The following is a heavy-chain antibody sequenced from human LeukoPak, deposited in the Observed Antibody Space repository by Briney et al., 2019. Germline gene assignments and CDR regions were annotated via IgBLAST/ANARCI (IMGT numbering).Heavy chain of an antibody. D-gene: IGHD3-16*02. Sequence: ASVKVSCKASGYTFTGYYMHWVRQAPGQGLEWMGWINPNSGGTNYAQKFQGRVTMTRDTSISTAYMELSRLRSDDTAVYYCARGKAIMITFGGVIVIPYFDYWGQGTLVTVSS. J-gene: IGHJ4*02. CDR2: INPNSGGT. CDR1: GYTFTGYY. V-gene: IGHV1-2*02. CDR3: ARGKAIMITFGGVIVIPYFDY.